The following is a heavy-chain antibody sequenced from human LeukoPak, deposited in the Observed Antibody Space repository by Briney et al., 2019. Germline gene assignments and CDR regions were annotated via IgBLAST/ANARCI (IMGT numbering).Heavy chain of an antibody. D-gene: IGHD2-2*02. J-gene: IGHJ3*02. Sequence: SETLSLTCTVSGGSISSGSYYWSWIRQPAGKGLEWIGRIYTSGSTNYNPSLKSRVTISVDTSKNQFSLKLSSVTAADTAVYYCARDRCSSTSCYTPDAFDIWGQGTMVTVSS. CDR2: IYTSGST. CDR3: ARDRCSSTSCYTPDAFDI. V-gene: IGHV4-61*02. CDR1: GGSISSGSYY.